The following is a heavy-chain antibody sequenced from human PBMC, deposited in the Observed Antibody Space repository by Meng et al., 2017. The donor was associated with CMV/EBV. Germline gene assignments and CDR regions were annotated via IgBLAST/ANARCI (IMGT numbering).Heavy chain of an antibody. CDR1: GFTLSTYT. D-gene: IGHD6-6*01. CDR2: IRYDGSNK. J-gene: IGHJ6*02. CDR3: ATWPYSSSYYYYGMDV. V-gene: IGHV3-30*02. Sequence: GGSLRLSCAASGFTLSTYTMHWVRQAPGKGLEWVAFIRYDGSNKYYADSVKGRFTISRDNSKNTLYLQMNSLRAEDTAVYYCATWPYSSSYYYYGMDVWGQGTTVTVSS.